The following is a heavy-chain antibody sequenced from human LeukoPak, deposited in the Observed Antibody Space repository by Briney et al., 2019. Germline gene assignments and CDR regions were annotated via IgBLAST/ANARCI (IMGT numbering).Heavy chain of an antibody. V-gene: IGHV3-33*01. D-gene: IGHD3-9*01. CDR3: ARAYYDILTGYFYYPFDY. J-gene: IGHJ4*02. Sequence: GGSLRLPCAASGFTFSSYGMHWVRQAPGKGLEWVAVIWYDGSNKYYADSVKGRFTISRDNSKNTLYLQMNSLRPEDTAVYYCARAYYDILTGYFYYPFDYWGQGTLVTVSS. CDR2: IWYDGSNK. CDR1: GFTFSSYG.